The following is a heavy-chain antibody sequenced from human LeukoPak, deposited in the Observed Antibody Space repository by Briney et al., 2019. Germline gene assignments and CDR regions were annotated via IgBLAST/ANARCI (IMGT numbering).Heavy chain of an antibody. CDR2: MSSSDDGR. V-gene: IGHV3-23*01. D-gene: IGHD2-15*01. CDR3: AKAPVTSCRGAFCYPFDY. CDR1: GFSFSSYA. Sequence: GGSLRLSCAASGFSFSSYAMSWVRQAPGKGLEWVSAMSSSDDGRYYAASVRGRFTISRDTSRSTLYLQMNSLRAEDAAVYYCAKAPVTSCRGAFCYPFDYWGQGTLVTVSS. J-gene: IGHJ4*02.